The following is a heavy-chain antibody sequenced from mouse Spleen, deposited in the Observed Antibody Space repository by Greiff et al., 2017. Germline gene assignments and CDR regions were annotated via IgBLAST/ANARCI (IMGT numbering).Heavy chain of an antibody. Sequence: QVQLQQSGPGLVQPSQSLSITCTVSGFSLTSYGVHWVRQSPGKGLEWLGVIWRGGSTDYNAAFMSRLSITKDNSKSQVFFKMNSLQADDTAIYXCAKNLLTTADAMDYWGQGTSVTVSS. V-gene: IGHV2-5*01. J-gene: IGHJ4*01. D-gene: IGHD1-2*01. CDR2: IWRGGST. CDR1: GFSLTSYG. CDR3: AKNLLTTADAMDY.